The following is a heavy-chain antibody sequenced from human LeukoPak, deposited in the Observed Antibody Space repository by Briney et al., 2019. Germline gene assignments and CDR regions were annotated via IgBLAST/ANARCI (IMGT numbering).Heavy chain of an antibody. CDR2: IFYIGTT. V-gene: IGHV4-59*01. CDR3: ARGITMMED. D-gene: IGHD3-22*01. J-gene: IGHJ4*02. Sequence: XQPPXXXVEWIVYIFYIGTTNYNPSLKSRVIMSVDTSKSQFSLKLSAVTAADTAVYYYARGITMMEDWGQGTLVTVSS.